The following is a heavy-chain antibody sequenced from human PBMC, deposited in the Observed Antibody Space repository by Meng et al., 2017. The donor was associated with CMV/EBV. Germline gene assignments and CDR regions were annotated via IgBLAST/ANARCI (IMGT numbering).Heavy chain of an antibody. D-gene: IGHD2-15*01. V-gene: IGHV1-18*01. CDR3: ARDPSYCSGGSCYKIYDY. CDR2: ISAYNSNT. CDR1: GYTFTSYG. Sequence: ASVKVSFKASGYTFTSYGISWVRQAPGQGLEWMGWISAYNSNTNYAQKLQGRVTMTTDTSTSTAYMELRSLRADDTAVYYCARDPSYCSGGSCYKIYDYWGQGTLVTVSS. J-gene: IGHJ4*02.